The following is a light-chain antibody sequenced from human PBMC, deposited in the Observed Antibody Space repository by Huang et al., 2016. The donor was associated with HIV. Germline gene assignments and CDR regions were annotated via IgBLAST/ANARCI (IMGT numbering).Light chain of an antibody. J-gene: IGKJ4*01. CDR3: QQRSKWPLT. CDR2: DLS. Sequence: EIVLTQSPVTLSLSPGDRATLSCKASQSIGTYLALYQQKSGQAPRLLIYDLSNRAAGVPARFSASGSEADFTLTIASLDPDDFAIYHCQQRSKWPLTFGGGTKVEMK. V-gene: IGKV3-11*01. CDR1: QSIGTY.